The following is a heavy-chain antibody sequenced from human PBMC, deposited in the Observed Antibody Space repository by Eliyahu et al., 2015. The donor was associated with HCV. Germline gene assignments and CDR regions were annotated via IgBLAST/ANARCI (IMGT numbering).Heavy chain of an antibody. V-gene: IGHV3-23*01. J-gene: IGHJ4*02. D-gene: IGHD3-10*01. CDR1: GFTFNDYA. Sequence: EVQLLESGGGLAQPGGSLRLSCAASGFTFNDYAMSWARQAPGKGLXWVSGIGGRGGXYYXDSAKGRFTISRDNSKKTLYLQMNSLRAEDTAVYYCAKEYYYGSGSYRTLIDYWGQGTLVTVSS. CDR3: AKEYYYGSGSYRTLIDY. CDR2: IGGRGGX.